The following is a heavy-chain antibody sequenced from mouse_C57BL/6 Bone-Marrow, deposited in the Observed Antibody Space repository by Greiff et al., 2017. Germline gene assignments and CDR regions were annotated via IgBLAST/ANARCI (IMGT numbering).Heavy chain of an antibody. J-gene: IGHJ3*01. CDR3: TRIAY. CDR2: IDPENGDT. Sequence: EVMLVESGAELVRPGASVTLSCTASGFNIKDDYMHWVKQRPEQGLEWIGWIDPENGDTEYASKFQGKATITVDTSSNTAYLQLSSLTSEDTAVYYCTRIAYWGQGTLVTVSA. CDR1: GFNIKDDY. V-gene: IGHV14-4*01.